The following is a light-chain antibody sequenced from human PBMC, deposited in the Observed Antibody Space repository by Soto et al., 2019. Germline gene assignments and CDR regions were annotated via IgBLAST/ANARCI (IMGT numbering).Light chain of an antibody. Sequence: EILLTQSPDSLSLSPGDRATLSCRASQSFSSTFFAWYQQKPGQAPRLLIYGASSRATGIPDRFSASGSGTDFTLTISRLEPEDFAVYDGQQYASSVTFGQGTKVEIK. CDR1: QSFSSTF. V-gene: IGKV3-20*01. CDR2: GAS. J-gene: IGKJ1*01. CDR3: QQYASSVT.